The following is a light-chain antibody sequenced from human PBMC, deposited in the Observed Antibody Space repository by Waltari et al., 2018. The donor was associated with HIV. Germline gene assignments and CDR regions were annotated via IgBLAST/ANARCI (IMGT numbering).Light chain of an antibody. J-gene: IGLJ3*02. CDR3: ATWDDWLSGWV. V-gene: IGLV1-47*01. Sequence: QSVVTQPPSASGTPGQRVTISCSGSSVGSNYVYWYQPLRGTAPKLLIDRKNQRPAVVPDRFPGSRSDTSVSRAISGLRSEDEADYYCATWDDWLSGWVFGGGTKLTVL. CDR1: SVGSNY. CDR2: RKN.